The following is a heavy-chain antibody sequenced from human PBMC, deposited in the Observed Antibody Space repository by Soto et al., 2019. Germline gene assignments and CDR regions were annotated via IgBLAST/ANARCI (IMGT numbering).Heavy chain of an antibody. CDR3: ARLGGYCSTTSCYGYYGMDV. V-gene: IGHV4-39*01. CDR2: IFYSEST. D-gene: IGHD2-2*01. CDR1: GGSIRSSSYY. Sequence: SETLSLTCTVSGGSIRSSSYYWGWIRQPPGKGLEWIGSIFYSESTHYNPSLESRVTISVDTSKNQFSLKVSSVTAADTAVYYCARLGGYCSTTSCYGYYGMDVWGQGTTVTVSS. J-gene: IGHJ6*02.